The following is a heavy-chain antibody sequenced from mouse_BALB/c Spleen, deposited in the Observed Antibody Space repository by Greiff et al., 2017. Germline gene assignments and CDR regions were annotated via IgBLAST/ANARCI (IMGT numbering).Heavy chain of an antibody. CDR1: GFTFSSYA. J-gene: IGHJ3*01. Sequence: EVQLVESGGGLVKPGGSLKLSCAASGFTFSSYAMSWVRQTPEKRLEWVATISSGGSYTYYPDSVKGRFTISRDNAKNTLYLQMSSLRSEDTAMYYCARPITGFAYWGQGTLVTVSA. V-gene: IGHV5-9-3*01. CDR2: ISSGGSYT. D-gene: IGHD1-2*01. CDR3: ARPITGFAY.